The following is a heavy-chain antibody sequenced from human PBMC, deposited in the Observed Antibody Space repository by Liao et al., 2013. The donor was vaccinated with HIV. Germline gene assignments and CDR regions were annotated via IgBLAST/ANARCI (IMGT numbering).Heavy chain of an antibody. CDR2: VSTSGRT. J-gene: IGHJ4*02. CDR3: ARWGFLFFDY. CDR1: GGYLTDYY. V-gene: IGHV4-4*07. Sequence: QVHLQESGSGLVKPSETLSLTCTVTGGYLTDYYCSWFRQAAGKGLEWIGRVSTSGRTNYNPSLKSRVSMSVGTSKNQFSLRLTSMTAADTAVYYCARWGFLFFDYWGQGALVTVSS. D-gene: IGHD7-27*01.